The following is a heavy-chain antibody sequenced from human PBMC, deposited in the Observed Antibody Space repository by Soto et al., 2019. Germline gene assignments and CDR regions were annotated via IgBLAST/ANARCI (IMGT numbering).Heavy chain of an antibody. J-gene: IGHJ4*02. Sequence: EVQLLESGGGLVQPGGSLRLSCAASGFTFSSYAMSWVRQAPGKGLEWVSAISGSGGSTYYADSVKGRFTISRDNSKNTLYLQMNSLRAEDTAVYYCAKSLQKYYDFWSGYYTGGGDYWGQGTLVTVSS. CDR2: ISGSGGST. D-gene: IGHD3-3*01. CDR1: GFTFSSYA. V-gene: IGHV3-23*01. CDR3: AKSLQKYYDFWSGYYTGGGDY.